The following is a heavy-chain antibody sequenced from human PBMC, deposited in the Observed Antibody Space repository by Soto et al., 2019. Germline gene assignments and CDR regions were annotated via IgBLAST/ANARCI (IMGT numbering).Heavy chain of an antibody. CDR2: ISYDGSNK. J-gene: IGHJ6*02. Sequence: GGSLRLSCAASGFTFSSYAMHWVRQAPGKGLEWVAVISYDGSNKYYADSVKGRFTISRDNSKNTLYLQMNSLRAEDTAVYYCARGGRDCSGGSCYYYYGMDVWGQGTTVTVSS. CDR1: GFTFSSYA. V-gene: IGHV3-30-3*01. D-gene: IGHD2-15*01. CDR3: ARGGRDCSGGSCYYYYGMDV.